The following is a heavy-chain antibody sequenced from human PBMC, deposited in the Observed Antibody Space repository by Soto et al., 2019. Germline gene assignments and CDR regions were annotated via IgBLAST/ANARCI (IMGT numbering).Heavy chain of an antibody. J-gene: IGHJ6*02. CDR2: ITHGGST. CDR1: GGSFSSYS. D-gene: IGHD3-3*01. CDR3: ARARFDSWSHIYYGLDV. Sequence: SETLSLTCGVYGGSFSSYSWTWLRQSPGKGLEWIGEITHGGSTDYNPALKSRLVMSVDTSKNQFSLRVTSVTAADAAVYFCARARFDSWSHIYYGLDVWGQGTTVTVSS. V-gene: IGHV4-34*01.